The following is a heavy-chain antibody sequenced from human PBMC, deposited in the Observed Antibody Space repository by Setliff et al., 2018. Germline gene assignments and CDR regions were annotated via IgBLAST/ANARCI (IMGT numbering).Heavy chain of an antibody. V-gene: IGHV4-38-2*01. CDR3: ATPGRDDLDSPFEPFDI. CDR1: GASINSGHY. Sequence: SETLSLTCAVSGASINSGHYWGWIRQPPGKGLEWFATIYHRGRKYYNPSLQSRVAVSLDTSKNHFSLRLTSMTAADAAVYYCATPGRDDLDSPFEPFDIWGQGTMVTVSS. CDR2: IYHRGRK. J-gene: IGHJ3*02. D-gene: IGHD3-3*01.